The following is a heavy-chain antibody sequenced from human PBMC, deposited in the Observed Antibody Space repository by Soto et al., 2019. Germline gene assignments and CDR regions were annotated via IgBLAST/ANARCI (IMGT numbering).Heavy chain of an antibody. Sequence: QVQLVESGGGVVQPGRSLRLSCAASGFTFSTYGMHWVRQAPGKGLEWVAVISYDGYLKYYVDAVKGRFTVARDNSKNTLFLEMNGLRVEDTAVYFCAKDFKVSGSHYGTLNYYYGMDVWGQGTTVTVSS. CDR3: AKDFKVSGSHYGTLNYYYGMDV. V-gene: IGHV3-30*18. J-gene: IGHJ6*02. CDR1: GFTFSTYG. D-gene: IGHD3-10*01. CDR2: ISYDGYLK.